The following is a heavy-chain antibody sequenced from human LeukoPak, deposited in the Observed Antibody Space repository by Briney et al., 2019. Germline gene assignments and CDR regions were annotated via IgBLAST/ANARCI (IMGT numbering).Heavy chain of an antibody. V-gene: IGHV4-59*01. D-gene: IGHD2-15*01. CDR3: ARVVAANYGMDV. Sequence: PSETLSLTCTVSGGSIRSYYWSWIRQPPGKGLEWIGYIYYSGSTNYNPSLKSRVTISVDTSKDQFSLKLSSVTAADTAVYYCARVVAANYGMDVWGKGTTVTVSS. J-gene: IGHJ6*04. CDR2: IYYSGST. CDR1: GGSIRSYY.